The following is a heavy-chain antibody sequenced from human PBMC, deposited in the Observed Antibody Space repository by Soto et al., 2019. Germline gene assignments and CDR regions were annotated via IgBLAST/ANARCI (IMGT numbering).Heavy chain of an antibody. CDR1: GGSVSSSSYY. CDR2: IYYTGST. CDR3: ARAGFCRGGSCSFDYFDY. J-gene: IGHJ4*02. V-gene: IGHV4-61*01. D-gene: IGHD2-15*01. Sequence: PSETLSLTCTVSGGSVSSSSYYWNWIRQPPGKGLEWIAYIYYTGSTNYNPSLKSRASISIDTSKNQFSLNLSSVSAADTAVYYCARAGFCRGGSCSFDYFDYWGQGALVTVSS.